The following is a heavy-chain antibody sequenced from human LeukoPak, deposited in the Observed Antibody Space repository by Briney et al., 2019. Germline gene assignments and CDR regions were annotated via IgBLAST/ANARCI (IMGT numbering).Heavy chain of an antibody. CDR2: IYYSGST. Sequence: PSETLSLTCTVSGGSISSGGYYWSWIRQHPGKGLEWIAYIYYSGSTYYNPSLKSRVTISVDTSKNQFSLKLSSVTAADTAVYYCARGSRSEIYYYYYMDVWGKGTTVTVSS. V-gene: IGHV4-31*03. D-gene: IGHD5-24*01. J-gene: IGHJ6*03. CDR1: GGSISSGGYY. CDR3: ARGSRSEIYYYYYMDV.